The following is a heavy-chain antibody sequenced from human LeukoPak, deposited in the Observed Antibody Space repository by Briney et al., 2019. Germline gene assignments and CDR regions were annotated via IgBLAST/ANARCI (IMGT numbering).Heavy chain of an antibody. CDR3: ARDTVAAPAAILGWFDP. CDR1: GGSISSYY. CDR2: IYTSGST. Sequence: SETLSLTCTVSGGSISSYYWSWIRQPAGKGLEWIGRIYTSGSTNYNPSLKSRVTMSVDTSKNQFSLKLSSVTAADTAVYYCARDTVAAPAAILGWFDPWGQGTLVTVSS. J-gene: IGHJ5*02. D-gene: IGHD2-2*01. V-gene: IGHV4-4*07.